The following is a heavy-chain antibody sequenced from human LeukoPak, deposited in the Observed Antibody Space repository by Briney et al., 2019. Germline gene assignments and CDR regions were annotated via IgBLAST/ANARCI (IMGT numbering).Heavy chain of an antibody. Sequence: GGSLRLSCAASGFTFSSYWMHWLRQAPGKGLVWVSRIKTDGCSTDYADSVKGRFTISSDNAHKTMYLQMNSLRAEDTAVYYCARGVSGTGPDIWGRGTMVTVSS. V-gene: IGHV3-74*01. CDR3: ARGVSGTGPDI. CDR2: IKTDGCST. J-gene: IGHJ3*02. D-gene: IGHD5/OR15-5a*01. CDR1: GFTFSSYW.